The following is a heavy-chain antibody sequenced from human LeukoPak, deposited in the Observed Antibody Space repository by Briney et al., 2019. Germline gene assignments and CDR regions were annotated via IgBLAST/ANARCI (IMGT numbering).Heavy chain of an antibody. V-gene: IGHV3-23*01. Sequence: GGSLRLSCAASGFVFDRNAMSWVRQAPGKGLEWVSGISESGGETLYADSVKGRFTISRDNSKNTLYLQVNSLRAEDTAVYYCAKDTLTGYYFDHWGQGTLVTVSS. CDR2: ISESGGET. CDR3: AKDTLTGYYFDH. D-gene: IGHD3-9*01. J-gene: IGHJ4*02. CDR1: GFVFDRNA.